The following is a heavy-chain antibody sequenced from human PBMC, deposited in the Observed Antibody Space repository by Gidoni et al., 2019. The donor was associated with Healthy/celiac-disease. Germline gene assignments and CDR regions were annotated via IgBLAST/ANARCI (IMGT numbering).Heavy chain of an antibody. CDR1: GGSISSSSYY. Sequence: QLQLQESGPGLVKPSETLSLTCTVSGGSISSSSYYWGWIRQPPGKGLEWIGSIYYSGSTYYNPSLKSRVTISVDTSKNQFSLKLSSVTAADTAVYYCARFIAAAAYFDYWGQGTLVTVSS. J-gene: IGHJ4*02. CDR3: ARFIAAAAYFDY. D-gene: IGHD6-13*01. CDR2: IYYSGST. V-gene: IGHV4-39*07.